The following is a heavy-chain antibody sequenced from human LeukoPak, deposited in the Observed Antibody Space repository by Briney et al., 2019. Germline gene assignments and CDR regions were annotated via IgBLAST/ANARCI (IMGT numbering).Heavy chain of an antibody. J-gene: IGHJ6*02. V-gene: IGHV3-23*01. CDR1: GFTFSSYA. CDR2: ISGSGGST. CDR3: AKASGIMITFGGVIVKARGYYYYGMDV. Sequence: PGGSLRLSCAASGFTFSSYAMSWVRQAPGKGLEWVSAISGSGGSTYYADSVKGRFTISRDNSTNTLYLQMNSLRAEDTAVYYCAKASGIMITFGGVIVKARGYYYYGMDVWGQGTTVTVSS. D-gene: IGHD3-16*02.